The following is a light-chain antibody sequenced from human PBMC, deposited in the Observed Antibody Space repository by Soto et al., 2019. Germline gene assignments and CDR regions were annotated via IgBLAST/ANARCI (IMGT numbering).Light chain of an antibody. V-gene: IGKV3-11*01. CDR1: QSVSSY. CDR2: DAS. Sequence: EIVLTQSPATLSLSPGESATLSCRASQSVSSYLAWYQQKPGQAPRLLIYDASNRATGVPARFSGSGSGTDFTLTNDSLEPEDFAVYYCQQRRDWPQTFGQGTKLEIK. J-gene: IGKJ2*01. CDR3: QQRRDWPQT.